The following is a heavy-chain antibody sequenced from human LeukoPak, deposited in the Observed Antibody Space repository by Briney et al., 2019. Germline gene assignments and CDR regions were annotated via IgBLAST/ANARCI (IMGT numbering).Heavy chain of an antibody. CDR2: ISGSGGST. D-gene: IGHD1-1*01. Sequence: GGSLRLSCAASGLAFSSYAMNWVRQAPGKGLEWVSGISGSGGSTYYADSVKGRFTISRDNSKNTLYLQMNSLRPEDTAVYYCAKGMGTYDYYMDDWGKGTTVTVSS. CDR1: GLAFSSYA. J-gene: IGHJ6*03. V-gene: IGHV3-23*01. CDR3: AKGMGTYDYYMDD.